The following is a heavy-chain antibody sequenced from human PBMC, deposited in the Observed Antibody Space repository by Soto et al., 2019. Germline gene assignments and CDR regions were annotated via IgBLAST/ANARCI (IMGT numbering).Heavy chain of an antibody. J-gene: IGHJ6*02. CDR1: GYTFTGYY. CDR3: AREIAKQGIAAKYYYYYGMDV. V-gene: IGHV1-2*04. D-gene: IGHD6-13*01. Sequence: ASVKVSCKASGYTFTGYYMHWVRQAPGQGLEWMGWINPNSGGTNYAQKFQGWVTMTRDTSISTAYMELSRLRSDDTAVYYCAREIAKQGIAAKYYYYYGMDVWGQGTTVTVSS. CDR2: INPNSGGT.